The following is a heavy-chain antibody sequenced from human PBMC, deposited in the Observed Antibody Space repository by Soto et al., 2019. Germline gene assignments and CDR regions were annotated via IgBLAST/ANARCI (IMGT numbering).Heavy chain of an antibody. CDR1: GGSISSYY. J-gene: IGHJ4*02. D-gene: IGHD3-16*02. CDR2: IYYSGST. V-gene: IGHV4-59*08. Sequence: SETLSLTCTVSGGSISSYYWSWIRQPPGKGLEWIGYIYYSGSTNYNPSLKSRVTISVDTSKNQFSLKLSSVTAADTAVYYCARQKDVFMITFGGVIARHFDYWGQGTLVTVSS. CDR3: ARQKDVFMITFGGVIARHFDY.